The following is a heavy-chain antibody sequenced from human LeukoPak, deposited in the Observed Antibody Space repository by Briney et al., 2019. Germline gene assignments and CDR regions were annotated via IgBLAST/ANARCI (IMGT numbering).Heavy chain of an antibody. J-gene: IGHJ4*02. CDR1: GGSISSGSYY. D-gene: IGHD3-3*01. CDR3: VGYYDFWSGYFDY. CDR2: IYTSGST. V-gene: IGHV4-61*02. Sequence: SETLSLTCTVSGGSISSGSYYWSWIRQPAGKGLEWLGRIYTSGSTNYNPSLKSRLTISVDTSKNQFSLKLSSVTAADTAVYYCVGYYDFWSGYFDYWGQGTLVTVSS.